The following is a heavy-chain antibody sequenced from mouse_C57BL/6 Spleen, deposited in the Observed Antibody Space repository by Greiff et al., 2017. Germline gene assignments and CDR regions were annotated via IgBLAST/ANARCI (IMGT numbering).Heavy chain of an antibody. Sequence: EVKLQESGGGLVKPGGSLKLSCAASGFTFSSYAMSWVRQTPEKRLEWVATISDGGSYTYYPDNVKGRFTISRDNAKNNLYLQMSHLKSEDTAMYYCARVIYYDYGGAMDYWGQGTSVTVSS. J-gene: IGHJ4*01. CDR1: GFTFSSYA. CDR2: ISDGGSYT. D-gene: IGHD2-4*01. V-gene: IGHV5-4*03. CDR3: ARVIYYDYGGAMDY.